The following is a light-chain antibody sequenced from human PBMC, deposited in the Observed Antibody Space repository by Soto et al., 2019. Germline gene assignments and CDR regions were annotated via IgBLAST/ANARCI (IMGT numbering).Light chain of an antibody. CDR3: RSYTSSSIWV. V-gene: IGLV2-14*01. Sequence: QAALTQPASVCGSPGQSITISCTGTSSDVGGYNYVSWYQQHPGKAPKLMIYDASNRPSGVSNRFSGSKSGNTASLTISGLQAEDEADYYCRSYTSSSIWVFGGGTKLTVL. CDR1: SSDVGGYNY. CDR2: DAS. J-gene: IGLJ3*02.